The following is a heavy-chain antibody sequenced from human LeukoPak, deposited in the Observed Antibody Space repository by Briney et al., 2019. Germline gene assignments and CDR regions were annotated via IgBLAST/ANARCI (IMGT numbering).Heavy chain of an antibody. V-gene: IGHV1-2*02. Sequence: GASVKVSCKASGYTFTGYYMHWVRQAPGQGLEWMGWINPNSGGTNYAQKFQGRVTMTRDTSISTAYMELSSLRSDDTAVYYCARGRGYSGYDAFDIWGQGTMVTVSS. CDR3: ARGRGYSGYDAFDI. D-gene: IGHD5-12*01. CDR2: INPNSGGT. CDR1: GYTFTGYY. J-gene: IGHJ3*02.